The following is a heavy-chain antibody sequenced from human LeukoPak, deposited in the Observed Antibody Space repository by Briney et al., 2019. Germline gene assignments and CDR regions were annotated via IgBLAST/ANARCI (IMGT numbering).Heavy chain of an antibody. J-gene: IGHJ4*02. Sequence: PGGSLRLSCAASGFTFDDYAMHWVRQAPGKGLEWVSGISWNSGSIGYADSVKGRFTISRDNAKNSLYLQMNSLRAEDTAVYYCARDLGGSYGHGDFDYWGQGTLVTVSS. CDR3: ARDLGGSYGHGDFDY. D-gene: IGHD5-18*01. CDR1: GFTFDDYA. CDR2: ISWNSGSI. V-gene: IGHV3-9*01.